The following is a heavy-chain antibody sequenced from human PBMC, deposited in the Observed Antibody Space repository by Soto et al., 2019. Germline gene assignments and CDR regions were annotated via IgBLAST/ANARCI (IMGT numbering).Heavy chain of an antibody. CDR3: ARTGTPRKLNYYYYMDV. V-gene: IGHV6-1*01. J-gene: IGHJ6*03. D-gene: IGHD1-7*01. CDR1: GDSVSSNSAA. Sequence: QVQLQQSGPGLVKPSQTLSLTCAISGDSVSSNSAAWNWIRQSPSRGLEWLGRTYYRSKWYNDYAVSVKSRITINPDTSKNQFSLQLNSVTPEDTAVYYCARTGTPRKLNYYYYMDVWGKGTTVTVSS. CDR2: TYYRSKWYN.